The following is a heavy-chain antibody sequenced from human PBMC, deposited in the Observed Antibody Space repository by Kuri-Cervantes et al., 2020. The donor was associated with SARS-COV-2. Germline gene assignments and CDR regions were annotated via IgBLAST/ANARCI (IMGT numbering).Heavy chain of an antibody. V-gene: IGHV3-23*01. Sequence: GGSLRLSCAASGFTFSSYAMSWVRQAPGKGLEWVSAISGSGGSTYYADSVKGRFTISRDNSENTLYLQMNSLRAEDTAVYYCAASGYSYGFPYYWGQGTLVTVSS. CDR3: AASGYSYGFPYY. J-gene: IGHJ4*02. CDR2: ISGSGGST. CDR1: GFTFSSYA. D-gene: IGHD5-18*01.